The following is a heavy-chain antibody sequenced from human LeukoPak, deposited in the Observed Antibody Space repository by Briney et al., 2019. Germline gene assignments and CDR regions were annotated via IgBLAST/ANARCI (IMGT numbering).Heavy chain of an antibody. CDR2: IYPGDSDT. D-gene: IGHD2-2*01. Sequence: GESLKISCKGSGYSFTSYWIGWVRQMPGKGLEWMGIIYPGDSDTRYSPSFQGQVTISADKSISTAYLQWSSLKASDTAMYCCARPCSSTSCYDAFDIWGQGTMVTVSS. CDR3: ARPCSSTSCYDAFDI. J-gene: IGHJ3*02. CDR1: GYSFTSYW. V-gene: IGHV5-51*01.